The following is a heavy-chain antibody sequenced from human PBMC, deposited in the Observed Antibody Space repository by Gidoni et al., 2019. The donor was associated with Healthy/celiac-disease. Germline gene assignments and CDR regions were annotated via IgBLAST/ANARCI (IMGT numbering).Heavy chain of an antibody. CDR2: IYYSGST. D-gene: IGHD1-7*01. V-gene: IGHV4-59*01. CDR1: GGSISSYY. CDR3: AGFELELTGNWFDP. Sequence: QVQLQESGPGLVKPSETLSLTCTVSGGSISSYYWSWIRQPPGKGLEWIGYIYYSGSTNYNPSLKSRVTISVDTSKNQFSLKLSSVTAADTAVYYCAGFELELTGNWFDPWGQGTLVTVSS. J-gene: IGHJ5*02.